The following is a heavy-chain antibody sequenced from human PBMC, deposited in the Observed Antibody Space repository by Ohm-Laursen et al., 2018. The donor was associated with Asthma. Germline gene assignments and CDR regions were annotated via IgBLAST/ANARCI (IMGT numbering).Heavy chain of an antibody. CDR2: IIPIFGIA. Sequence: EASVKVSCKASGGTFSSYAISWVRQAPGQGLEWMGGIIPIFGIANYAQKFQGRVTITADKSTSTAYMELSSLRSEDTAVYYCARASDYDFWSGYYTAKSRYYGMDVWGQGTTVTVSS. D-gene: IGHD3-3*01. J-gene: IGHJ6*02. V-gene: IGHV1-69*10. CDR3: ARASDYDFWSGYYTAKSRYYGMDV. CDR1: GGTFSSYA.